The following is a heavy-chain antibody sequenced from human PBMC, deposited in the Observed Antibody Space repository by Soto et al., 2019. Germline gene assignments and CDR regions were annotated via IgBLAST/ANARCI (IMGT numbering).Heavy chain of an antibody. CDR3: ARDLSRPQKSYYDSSGYPDY. D-gene: IGHD3-22*01. J-gene: IGHJ4*02. CDR2: ISSSSGDI. CDR1: GFSFNMYT. V-gene: IGHV3-21*06. Sequence: GGSLRLSCVASGFSFNMYTMNWVRQAPGKGLEWVSSISSSSGDIFYADSVKGRFIISRDNAKNSLNLQMNSLRAEDTAVYYCARDLSRPQKSYYDSSGYPDYWGQGTLVTAPQ.